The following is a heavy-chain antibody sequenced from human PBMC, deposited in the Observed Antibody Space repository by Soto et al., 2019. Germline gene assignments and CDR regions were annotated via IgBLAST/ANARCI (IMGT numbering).Heavy chain of an antibody. D-gene: IGHD1-26*01. CDR2: ISSSSSYI. CDR3: ARVSVGPEYYYYYMEV. V-gene: IGHV3-21*01. CDR1: GFTFSSYS. Sequence: PGGSLRLSCAASGFTFSSYSMDWVRQAPGKGLEWVSSISSSSSYIYYADSVKGRFTISRDNAKNSLYLQMNSLRAEDTAVYYCARVSVGPEYYYYYMEVWGKGTTVTVSS. J-gene: IGHJ6*03.